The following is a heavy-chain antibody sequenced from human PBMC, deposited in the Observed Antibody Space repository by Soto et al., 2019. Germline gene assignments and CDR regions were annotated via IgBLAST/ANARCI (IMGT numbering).Heavy chain of an antibody. V-gene: IGHV1-69*01. CDR2: VIPVFNTS. J-gene: IGHJ4*02. CDR1: GGAFGRYS. Sequence: QVQLEQSGPEVQRPRTSVKVSCKASGGAFGRYSVSWVRQAPGQGLEWIGGVIPVFNTSNYSLKIQGRVAISADESTSTVFMDLGSLRSEDTALYYCARGDEMTAVTIFEYWGQGTLVTVSS. D-gene: IGHD4-17*01. CDR3: ARGDEMTAVTIFEY.